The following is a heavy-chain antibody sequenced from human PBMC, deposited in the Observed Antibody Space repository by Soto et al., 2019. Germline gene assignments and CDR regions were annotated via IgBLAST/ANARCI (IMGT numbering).Heavy chain of an antibody. J-gene: IGHJ6*03. CDR3: AREERITMVRGVIPHYYYYYMDV. CDR1: GGSFSGYY. D-gene: IGHD3-10*01. V-gene: IGHV4-34*01. CDR2: INHSGST. Sequence: ASETLSLTCAVYGGSFSGYYWSWIRQPPGKGLEWIGEINHSGSTNYNPSLKSRVTISVDTSKNQFSLKLSSVTAADTAVYYCAREERITMVRGVIPHYYYYYMDVWGKGTTVTVSS.